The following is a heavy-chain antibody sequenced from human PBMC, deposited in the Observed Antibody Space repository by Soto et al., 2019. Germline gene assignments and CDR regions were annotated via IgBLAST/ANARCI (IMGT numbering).Heavy chain of an antibody. Sequence: QVQLVQSGAEVKKPGASVKVSCKASGYTFTSYAMHWVRQAPGQRLEWMGWINAGNGNTKYSQKFQGRVTITRDTSASTAYMELSSLRSEDTAVYYCARYIVVVPAATHLGWFDPWGQGTLVTVSS. V-gene: IGHV1-3*01. CDR3: ARYIVVVPAATHLGWFDP. D-gene: IGHD2-2*01. CDR1: GYTFTSYA. J-gene: IGHJ5*02. CDR2: INAGNGNT.